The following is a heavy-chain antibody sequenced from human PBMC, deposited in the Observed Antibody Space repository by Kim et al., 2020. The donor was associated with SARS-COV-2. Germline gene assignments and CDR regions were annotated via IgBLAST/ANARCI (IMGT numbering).Heavy chain of an antibody. V-gene: IGHV1-3*04. CDR3: TKDGGATGNSDY. CDR1: GYTFTTFP. D-gene: IGHD1-1*01. CDR2: INIAKGNT. J-gene: IGHJ4*02. Sequence: ASVKVSCKASGYTFTTFPMHWVRQAPGQRLEWMGWINIAKGNTLYSQKFQGRVTITRDTSASAAYMELHSLKSEDTAVYYCTKDGGATGNSDYWGQGTLVTVSS.